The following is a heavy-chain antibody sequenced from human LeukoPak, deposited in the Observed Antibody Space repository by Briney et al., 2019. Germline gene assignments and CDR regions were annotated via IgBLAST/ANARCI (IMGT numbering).Heavy chain of an antibody. D-gene: IGHD6-19*01. CDR3: AKAGSGWYAPY. CDR2: ISGSGGST. CDR1: GFTFSSYW. J-gene: IGHJ4*02. Sequence: GGSLRLSCAASGFTFSSYWMSWVRQAPGKGLEWVSAISGSGGSTYYADSVKGRFTISRDNSKNTLYLQMNSLRAEDTAVYYCAKAGSGWYAPYWGQGTLVTVSS. V-gene: IGHV3-23*01.